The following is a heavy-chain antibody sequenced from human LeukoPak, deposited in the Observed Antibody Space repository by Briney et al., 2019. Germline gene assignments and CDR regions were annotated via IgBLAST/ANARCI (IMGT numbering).Heavy chain of an antibody. V-gene: IGHV3-7*04. CDR3: ARGGFNHAFDI. Sequence: GGSLRLSCAGSGFTFSSYWMTWLRQAPGKGLEGVANIKPDGSEQYYVDSVKGRFTLSRDNAENSLYLQMNSLRAEDTAVYYCARGGFNHAFDIWGQGTMVTVSS. CDR2: IKPDGSEQ. CDR1: GFTFSSYW. J-gene: IGHJ3*02.